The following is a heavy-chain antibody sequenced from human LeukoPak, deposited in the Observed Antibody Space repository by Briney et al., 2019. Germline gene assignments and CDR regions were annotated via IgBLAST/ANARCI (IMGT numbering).Heavy chain of an antibody. J-gene: IGHJ4*02. CDR3: ARRAYSSGYYYFDY. CDR1: GYTFTSYG. D-gene: IGHD3-22*01. Sequence: ASVKVSCKASGYTFTSYGISWVRQAPGQGLEWMGWISAYNGNTNYAQKLQGRVTMTTDTSTSTAYMELRSLRSDDTAVYYCARRAYSSGYYYFDYWGQGALVTVSS. V-gene: IGHV1-18*01. CDR2: ISAYNGNT.